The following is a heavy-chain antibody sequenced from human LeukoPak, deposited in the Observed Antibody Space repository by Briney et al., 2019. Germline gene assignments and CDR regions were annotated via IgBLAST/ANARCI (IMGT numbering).Heavy chain of an antibody. CDR3: VKDLRSETIVATGCFDS. V-gene: IGHV3-23*01. Sequence: GGSLRLSCAGSGFTFGSYAMTWARQAPGKGLEWGSTVSGSGGNTYYADSVKGRFTISRDNSKNTLHLHMNSLRAEDTAIYYCVKDLRSETIVATGCFDSWGQGSLVTVTS. CDR1: GFTFGSYA. CDR2: VSGSGGNT. J-gene: IGHJ4*02. D-gene: IGHD5-12*01.